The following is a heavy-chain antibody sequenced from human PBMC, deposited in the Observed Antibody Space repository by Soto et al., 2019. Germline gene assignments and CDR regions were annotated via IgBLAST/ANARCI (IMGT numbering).Heavy chain of an antibody. CDR2: INHSGST. Sequence: SETLSLTCAVYGGSFSGYYWSWIRQPPGKGLEWIGEINHSGSTNYNPSLKSRVTISVDTSKNQFSLRLSSVTAADTAVYYCARSYQPYYYYGMDVWGQGTTVTVSS. V-gene: IGHV4-34*01. J-gene: IGHJ6*02. CDR3: ARSYQPYYYYGMDV. D-gene: IGHD2-2*01. CDR1: GGSFSGYY.